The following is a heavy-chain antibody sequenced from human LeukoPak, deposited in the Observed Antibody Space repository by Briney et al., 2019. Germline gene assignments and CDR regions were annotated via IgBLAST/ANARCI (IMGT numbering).Heavy chain of an antibody. Sequence: PSETLSLTCTVSGYSISSGYYWGWIRQPPGKGLEWIGEINHGGSTNYNPSLKSRVTISVDTSKNQFSLKLSSVTAADTAMYYCASSSSWIWFDPWGQGTLVTVSS. CDR2: INHGGST. V-gene: IGHV4-38-2*02. J-gene: IGHJ5*02. CDR3: ASSSSWIWFDP. CDR1: GYSISSGYY. D-gene: IGHD6-13*01.